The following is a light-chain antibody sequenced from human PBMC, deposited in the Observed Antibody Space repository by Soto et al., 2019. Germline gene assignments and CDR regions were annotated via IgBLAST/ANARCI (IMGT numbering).Light chain of an antibody. CDR1: SSDVGGYNY. V-gene: IGLV2-11*01. CDR2: DVS. J-gene: IGLJ2*01. Sequence: QSALTQPRSVSGSPGQSVTISCTGTSSDVGGYNYVSWYQQHPGKAPKLMIYDVSKRPSGVPDRFSGSKSGNTASLTISGLQAEDEADYYCCSYAGSLVVLGGGTKLTVL. CDR3: CSYAGSLVV.